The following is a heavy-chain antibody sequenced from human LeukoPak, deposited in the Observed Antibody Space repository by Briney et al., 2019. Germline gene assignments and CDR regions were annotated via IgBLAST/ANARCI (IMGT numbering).Heavy chain of an antibody. CDR2: ITWDGGST. V-gene: IGHV3-43*01. D-gene: IGHD4-17*01. CDR1: GFTFDDYT. CDR3: ARVQTGTVTTYYYYYYMDV. Sequence: GGSLRLSCAASGFTFDDYTMHWVRQAPGKGLEWVSLITWDGGSTYYADSVKGRFTISRDNSKNTLYLQMNSLRAEDTAVYYCARVQTGTVTTYYYYYYMDVWGKGTTVTVSS. J-gene: IGHJ6*03.